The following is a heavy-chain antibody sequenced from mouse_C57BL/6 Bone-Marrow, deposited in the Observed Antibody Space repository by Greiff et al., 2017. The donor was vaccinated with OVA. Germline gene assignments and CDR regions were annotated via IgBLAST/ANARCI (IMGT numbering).Heavy chain of an antibody. CDR2: ISSGGDYI. CDR3: KRLRDAMDY. D-gene: IGHD1-1*01. CDR1: GFTFSSYA. J-gene: IGHJ4*01. V-gene: IGHV5-9-1*02. Sequence: EVQLQQSGEGLVKPGGSLKLSCAASGFTFSSYAMSWVRQTPEKRLEWVAYISSGGDYIYYADTVEGRFTISRDNARNTLYLQMSSLKSEDTAMYYCKRLRDAMDYWGQGTSVTVSS.